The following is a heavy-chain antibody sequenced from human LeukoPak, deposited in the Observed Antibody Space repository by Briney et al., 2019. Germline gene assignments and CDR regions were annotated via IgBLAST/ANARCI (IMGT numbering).Heavy chain of an antibody. CDR1: GGTFSSYA. CDR2: IIPIFGTA. J-gene: IGHJ4*02. Sequence: SVKVSCKASGGTFSSYAISWVRQAPGQGLEWMGGIIPIFGTANYAQKFQGRVTITADKSTSTAYMELSSLRSEDTAVYYCARGLARTSMVTRGGVRFDYWGQGTLVTVSS. CDR3: ARGLARTSMVTRGGVRFDY. V-gene: IGHV1-69*06. D-gene: IGHD5-18*01.